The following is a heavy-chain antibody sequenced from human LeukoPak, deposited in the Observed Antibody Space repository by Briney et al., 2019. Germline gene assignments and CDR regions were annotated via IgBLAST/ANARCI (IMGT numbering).Heavy chain of an antibody. D-gene: IGHD6-19*01. CDR1: GYTLTELS. CDR3: ATDGSGRYNYYYYGMDV. J-gene: IGHJ6*02. CDR2: FDPEDGET. Sequence: ASVKVSCKVSGYTLTELSMHWVRQAPGKGLEWMGGFDPEDGETIYAQKFQGRVTMTEDTSTDTAYMELSSLRSEDTAVYYCATDGSGRYNYYYYGMDVWGQGTTVTVSS. V-gene: IGHV1-24*01.